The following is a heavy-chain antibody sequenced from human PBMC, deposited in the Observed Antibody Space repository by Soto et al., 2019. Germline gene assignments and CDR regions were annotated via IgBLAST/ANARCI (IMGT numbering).Heavy chain of an antibody. CDR3: AKDPSNYDVPTWYDP. CDR1: GFTFSSYA. D-gene: IGHD3-3*01. J-gene: IGHJ5*02. Sequence: GGSLRLSCAASGFTFSSYAMSWVRQAPGKGLEWVSAISGSGGSTYYADSVKGRFTISRDNSKNTLYLQMNSLRAEDTAVYYCAKDPSNYDVPTWYDPWGQGTLVTVSS. V-gene: IGHV3-23*01. CDR2: ISGSGGST.